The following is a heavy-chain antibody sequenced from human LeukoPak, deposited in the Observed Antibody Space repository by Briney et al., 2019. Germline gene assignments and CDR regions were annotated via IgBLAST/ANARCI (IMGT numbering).Heavy chain of an antibody. J-gene: IGHJ4*02. D-gene: IGHD6-13*01. Sequence: PSETLSLTCTVSGGSISSGGYYWSWIRQHPGKGLEWIGYIYYSGSTYYNPSLKSRVTISVDTSKNQFSLKLSSVTAADTAVYYCARFIAAAGSGDYWGQGTLVTVSS. V-gene: IGHV4-31*03. CDR1: GGSISSGGYY. CDR2: IYYSGST. CDR3: ARFIAAAGSGDY.